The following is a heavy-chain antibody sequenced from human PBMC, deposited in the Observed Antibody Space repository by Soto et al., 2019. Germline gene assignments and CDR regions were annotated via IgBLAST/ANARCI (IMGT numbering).Heavy chain of an antibody. CDR1: GGSISSGDYY. Sequence: TLSLTCTVSGGSISSGDYYWSWIRQPPGKGLEWIGYIYYSGSTYYNPSLKSRVTISVDTSKNQFSLKLSSVTAADTAVYYCARVVYGDYDGYYFDYWGQGTLVTVSS. CDR3: ARVVYGDYDGYYFDY. V-gene: IGHV4-30-4*01. J-gene: IGHJ4*02. CDR2: IYYSGST. D-gene: IGHD4-17*01.